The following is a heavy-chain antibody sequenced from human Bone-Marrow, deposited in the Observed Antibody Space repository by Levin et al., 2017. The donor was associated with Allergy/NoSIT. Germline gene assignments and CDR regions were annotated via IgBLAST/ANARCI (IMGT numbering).Heavy chain of an antibody. J-gene: IGHJ2*01. CDR3: ARDLARDSSGYYRYFDL. CDR1: GGSIANDYYY. Sequence: SETLSLTCTVSGGSIANDYYYWSWIRQPPGTGLEWIGHIYHSGSTYYNPSLKSRVTISLDTSKNQFSLKLSSVTAADTAVYYCARDLARDSSGYYRYFDLWGRGTLVTVSS. CDR2: IYHSGST. D-gene: IGHD3-22*01. V-gene: IGHV4-30-4*01.